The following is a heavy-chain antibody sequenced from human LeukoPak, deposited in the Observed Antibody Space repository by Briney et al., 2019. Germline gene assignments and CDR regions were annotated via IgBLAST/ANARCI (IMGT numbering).Heavy chain of an antibody. CDR1: GFTFSSYA. V-gene: IGHV3-9*01. J-gene: IGHJ4*02. D-gene: IGHD3-22*01. CDR2: ITWNSDDK. CDR3: AKGGPYYDYPTDY. Sequence: GGSLRLSCAASGFTFSSYAMHWVRQAPGKGLEWVSAITWNSDDKVYAGSVRGRFTVSRDNAKNSLYLQMNNLRPEDTALYYCAKGGPYYDYPTDYWGRGTLVTVSS.